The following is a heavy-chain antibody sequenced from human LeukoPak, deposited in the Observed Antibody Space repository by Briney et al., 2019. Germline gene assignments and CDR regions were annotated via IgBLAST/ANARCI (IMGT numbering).Heavy chain of an antibody. D-gene: IGHD3-3*01. CDR3: ARGVTEDTGVAQCDS. V-gene: IGHV3-30*04. Sequence: PGRSLRLSCAASRFTFFTYSMHGVRQAPGKGLEWVAVISYDGEKKYYTDSGKGPLTISRDNTKNTLYLQMKRLSPDDRAVYYCARGVTEDTGVAQCDSWGQGTLVFVSS. J-gene: IGHJ4*02. CDR1: RFTFFTYS. CDR2: ISYDGEKK.